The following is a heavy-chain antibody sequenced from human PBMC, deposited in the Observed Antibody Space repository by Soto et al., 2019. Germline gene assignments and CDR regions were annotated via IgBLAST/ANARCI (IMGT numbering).Heavy chain of an antibody. D-gene: IGHD2-15*01. CDR1: GGTTTSAVD. V-gene: IGHV4-31*02. Sequence: SETRSRTWTLSGGTTTSAVDWDLIRQHPGKGLECLGSIRYRGSRYYNPSLNTRITISLDRSNNHFSLNLSSVTAADTPVYYCARIRDSFGLDVWGQGTTVTVSS. CDR3: ARIRDSFGLDV. CDR2: IRYRGSR. J-gene: IGHJ6*02.